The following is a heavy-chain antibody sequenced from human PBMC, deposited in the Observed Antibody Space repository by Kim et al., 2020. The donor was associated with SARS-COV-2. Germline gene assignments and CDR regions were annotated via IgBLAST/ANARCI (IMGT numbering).Heavy chain of an antibody. CDR3: ARTAGPYDYYFDY. V-gene: IGHV5-51*01. Sequence: GESLKISCKGSGYNFPNYWIGWVRQMPGKGLEWMGIIYPGDSDIRYSPSFQGQVTISADKSTTTAYLQWSRLKASDTAIYYCARTAGPYDYYFDYWGQGNLVTVSS. CDR1: GYNFPNYW. J-gene: IGHJ4*02. D-gene: IGHD3-16*01. CDR2: IYPGDSDI.